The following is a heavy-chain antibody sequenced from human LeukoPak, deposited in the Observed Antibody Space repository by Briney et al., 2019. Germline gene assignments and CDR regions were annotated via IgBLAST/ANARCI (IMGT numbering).Heavy chain of an antibody. J-gene: IGHJ6*03. CDR2: ISAYNGST. Sequence: GASVKVSCKASGYTFTSYGISWVRQAPGQGLEWRGWISAYNGSTRYAQKLQGRVTMTTDSSTSTAYMELRSLRSDDTAVYYCARGPIIDIVVIPAAADYYHMDVWGKGTTVTVSS. D-gene: IGHD2-2*01. V-gene: IGHV1-18*01. CDR3: ARGPIIDIVVIPAAADYYHMDV. CDR1: GYTFTSYG.